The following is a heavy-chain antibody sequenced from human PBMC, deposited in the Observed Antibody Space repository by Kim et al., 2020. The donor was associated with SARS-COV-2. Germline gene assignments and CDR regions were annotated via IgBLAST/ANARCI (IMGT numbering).Heavy chain of an antibody. CDR1: GFTFTSYG. CDR2: VSPDGSVP. CDR3: AKENFPAGSGHWSCAGD. D-gene: IGHD2-21*01. Sequence: GGSLRLSCAASGFTFTSYGMHWVRQAPGKGLEWVAVVSPDGSVPSSGDSVKGRFTISRDNSKNMVYLQMSSLRADDTAVYYCAKENFPAGSGHWSCAGDWGQGTLVTVS. J-gene: IGHJ4*02. V-gene: IGHV3-30*18.